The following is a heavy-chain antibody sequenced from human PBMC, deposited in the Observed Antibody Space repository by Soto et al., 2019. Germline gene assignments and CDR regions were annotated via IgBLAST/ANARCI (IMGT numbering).Heavy chain of an antibody. CDR3: ARGPTIAVAGTPSSQTQTRPPDY. Sequence: QVPLVQSGAEVKKPGASVKVSCKASGYTFTSYGISWVRQAPGQGLEWMGWISAYNGNTNYAQKLQGRVTMTTDTSTSTAYMELRSLRSDDTAVYYCARGPTIAVAGTPSSQTQTRPPDYWGQGTLVTVSS. D-gene: IGHD6-19*01. V-gene: IGHV1-18*01. CDR2: ISAYNGNT. CDR1: GYTFTSYG. J-gene: IGHJ4*02.